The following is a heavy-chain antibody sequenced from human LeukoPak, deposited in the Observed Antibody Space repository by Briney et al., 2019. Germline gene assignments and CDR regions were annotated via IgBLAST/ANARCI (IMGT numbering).Heavy chain of an antibody. J-gene: IGHJ5*02. CDR3: ARDRGRIHPFDP. D-gene: IGHD2-21*01. Sequence: PGGSLRLACAASGFTFSSYSMNWVRQAPGKGLEWVSSISSSSSYIYYADSVKGRFTISRDNAKTSLYLKMNSLRAEDTAVYYCARDRGRIHPFDPWGQGTLVTVSS. CDR2: ISSSSSYI. CDR1: GFTFSSYS. V-gene: IGHV3-21*01.